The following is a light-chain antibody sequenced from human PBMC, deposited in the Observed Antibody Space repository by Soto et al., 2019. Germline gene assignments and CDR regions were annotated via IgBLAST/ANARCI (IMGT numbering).Light chain of an antibody. Sequence: DIQMTQSPPSLSTSVGERVTITCQASQDISNSLNWYQQKPGKASNLLIYEASKLQTGVPSRFSGGGSGTHFTFTISNLQPEDIATYYCQHYDNLPRYTFGLGTKLEIK. CDR3: QHYDNLPRYT. CDR2: EAS. V-gene: IGKV1-33*01. CDR1: QDISNS. J-gene: IGKJ2*01.